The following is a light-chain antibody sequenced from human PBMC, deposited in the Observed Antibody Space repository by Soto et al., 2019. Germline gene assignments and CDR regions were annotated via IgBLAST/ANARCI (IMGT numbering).Light chain of an antibody. Sequence: ETVLTQSPGTLSLSPGERATLSCRASQTVNGNYLGWYQQKPGQAPRLLIYGTSSRATGIPDRFSGSGSGTDFTLTISRLEPEDFAVYYCQHSYSTPRTFGGGTRVESK. CDR2: GTS. V-gene: IGKV3-20*01. CDR3: QHSYSTPRT. CDR1: QTVNGNY. J-gene: IGKJ4*01.